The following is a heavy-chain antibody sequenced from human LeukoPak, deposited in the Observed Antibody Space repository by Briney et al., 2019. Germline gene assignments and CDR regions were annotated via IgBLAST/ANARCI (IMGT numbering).Heavy chain of an antibody. CDR2: ISSSGDTT. CDR3: AKAGIAVPATPEY. V-gene: IGHV3-23*01. Sequence: GRSLRLSCAASGFTFGSYAMDWVRQAPGEWLEWVSVISSSGDTTYYSDSVKGRFIISRDNSRNTLYLQMNSLRVDDTAVYYCAKAGIAVPATPEYCGQGTQVTVSS. CDR1: GFTFGSYA. J-gene: IGHJ4*02. D-gene: IGHD6-19*01.